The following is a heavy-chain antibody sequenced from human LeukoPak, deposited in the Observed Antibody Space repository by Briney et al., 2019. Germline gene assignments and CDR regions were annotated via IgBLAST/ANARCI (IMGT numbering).Heavy chain of an antibody. D-gene: IGHD3-3*01. CDR2: ISYDGSNK. CDR1: GFTFSSYG. CDR3: AKDFSDFRSGSYYYYGMDV. J-gene: IGHJ6*02. Sequence: PGRSLRVSCAASGFTFSSYGMHWVRQAPGKGLEWVAVISYDGSNKYYADSVKGRFTISRDNSKNTLYLQMNSLRAEDTAVYYCAKDFSDFRSGSYYYYGMDVWGQGTTVTVSS. V-gene: IGHV3-30*18.